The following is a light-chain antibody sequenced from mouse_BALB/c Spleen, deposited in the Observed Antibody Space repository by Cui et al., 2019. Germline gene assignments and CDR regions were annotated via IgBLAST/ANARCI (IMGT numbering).Light chain of an antibody. CDR3: QQYYSYPLT. CDR1: QSLLYSSNQKSY. J-gene: IGKJ5*01. Sequence: DIVMSQSPSSLAVAVGAKVTMSWKCSQSLLYSSNQKSYLAWYQQKPGESPKLLIYWAATRGSGVPDRFTGSGSGTDFTLTISSVKAEDLAVYYCQQYYSYPLTFGAGTKLELK. CDR2: WAA. V-gene: IGKV8-30*01.